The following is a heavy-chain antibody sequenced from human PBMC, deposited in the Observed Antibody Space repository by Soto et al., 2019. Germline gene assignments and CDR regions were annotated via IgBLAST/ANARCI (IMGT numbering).Heavy chain of an antibody. CDR3: AKDWYYYDSSGYFDY. J-gene: IGHJ4*02. Sequence: GGSLRLSCAASGFTFSSYGMHWVRQAPGKGLEWVAVISYDGSNKYYADSVKGRFTISRDNSKNTLYLQMNSLRAEDTAVYYCAKDWYYYDSSGYFDYWGQGTLVTVSS. CDR2: ISYDGSNK. CDR1: GFTFSSYG. V-gene: IGHV3-30*18. D-gene: IGHD3-22*01.